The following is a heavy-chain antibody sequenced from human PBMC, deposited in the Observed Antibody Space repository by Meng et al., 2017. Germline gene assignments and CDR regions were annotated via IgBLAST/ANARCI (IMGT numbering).Heavy chain of an antibody. Sequence: SVKVSCKASGGTFSSYTISWVRQAPGQGLEWMGRIIPILGIANYAQKFQGRVTITADKSTSTAYMELSSLRSEDAAVYYCARSQADSSGYFRWGQGTLVTVSS. CDR3: ARSQADSSGYFR. CDR1: GGTFSSYT. D-gene: IGHD3-22*01. J-gene: IGHJ4*02. CDR2: IIPILGIA. V-gene: IGHV1-69*02.